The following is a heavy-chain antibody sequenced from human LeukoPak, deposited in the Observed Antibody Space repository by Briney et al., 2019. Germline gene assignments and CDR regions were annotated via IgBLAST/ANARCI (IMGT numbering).Heavy chain of an antibody. V-gene: IGHV1-3*03. CDR1: GYTFTSYA. D-gene: IGHD6-13*01. CDR3: ARGRSSSWYEIDY. J-gene: IGHJ4*02. Sequence: GASVKVSCKASGYTFTSYAMHWVRQAPGQRLEWMGWINAGNGNTKYSQEFQGRVTITRDTSASTAYMELSSLRSEDMAVYYCARGRSSSWYEIDYWGQGTLVTVSS. CDR2: INAGNGNT.